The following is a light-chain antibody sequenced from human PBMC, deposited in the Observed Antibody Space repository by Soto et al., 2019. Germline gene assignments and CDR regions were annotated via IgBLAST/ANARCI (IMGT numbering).Light chain of an antibody. Sequence: QSALTQPPSVSGSPGQSGTISCTGTSSDVGSYNRVSWYQQPPGTAPKLMIYEVSNRPSGVPDRFSGSKSGNTASLTISGLQAEDEADYYCSSYTSSSTLVFGRGTKLTVL. CDR2: EVS. V-gene: IGLV2-18*02. CDR1: SSDVGSYNR. J-gene: IGLJ2*01. CDR3: SSYTSSSTLV.